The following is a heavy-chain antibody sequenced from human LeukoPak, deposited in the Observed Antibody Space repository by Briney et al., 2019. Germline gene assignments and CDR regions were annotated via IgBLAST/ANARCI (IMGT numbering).Heavy chain of an antibody. CDR1: GFTSSSNG. V-gene: IGHV4-34*01. J-gene: IGHJ4*02. D-gene: IGHD5-18*01. CDR2: INHSGST. Sequence: GSLRLSCAASGFTSSSNGMSWIRQPPGKGLEWIGEINHSGSTNYNPSLKSRVTISVDTSKNQFSLKLSSVTAADTAVYYCARGYSYGWLYYFDYWGQGTLVTVSP. CDR3: ARGYSYGWLYYFDY.